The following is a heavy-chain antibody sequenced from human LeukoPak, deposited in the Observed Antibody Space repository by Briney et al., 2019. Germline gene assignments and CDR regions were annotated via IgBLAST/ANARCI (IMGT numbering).Heavy chain of an antibody. D-gene: IGHD3-22*01. V-gene: IGHV1-69*13. CDR2: IIPIFGTA. CDR1: GGTFSSYA. Sequence: GASVKVSCKASGGTFSSYAISWVRQAPGQGLEWMGGIIPIFGTANYAQKFQGRVTITADESTSTAYMELSSLRSEDTAVYYCAREPVYYDSSDESCFDYWGQGTLVTVSS. CDR3: AREPVYYDSSDESCFDY. J-gene: IGHJ4*02.